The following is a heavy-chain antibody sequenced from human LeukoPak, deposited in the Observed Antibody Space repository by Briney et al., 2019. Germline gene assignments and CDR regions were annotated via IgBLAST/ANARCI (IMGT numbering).Heavy chain of an antibody. CDR3: ASATVVTPLWDY. Sequence: ASVKVSCKASGYTFTSYYMHWVRQAPGQGLEWMGIINPSGGSTSYAQKFQGRVTMTRDTSTGTVYMELSSLRSEDTAVYYCASATVVTPLWDYWGQGTLVTVPS. CDR2: INPSGGST. D-gene: IGHD4-23*01. J-gene: IGHJ4*02. CDR1: GYTFTSYY. V-gene: IGHV1-46*01.